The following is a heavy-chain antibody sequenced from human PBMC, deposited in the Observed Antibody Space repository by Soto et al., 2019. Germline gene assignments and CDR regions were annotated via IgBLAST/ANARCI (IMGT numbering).Heavy chain of an antibody. D-gene: IGHD1-26*01. V-gene: IGHV4-38-2*02. CDR3: VRDYSGSSFDY. J-gene: IGHJ4*02. CDR2: MYHSGST. CDR1: GYSISSGYY. Sequence: PSETLSLTCAVSGYSISSGYYWGWIRQPPEKGLEWIGSMYHSGSTDYNPSLKSRITISVDTSKNQFSLKLRSATAADTAVYYCVRDYSGSSFDYWGQGTLVTVSS.